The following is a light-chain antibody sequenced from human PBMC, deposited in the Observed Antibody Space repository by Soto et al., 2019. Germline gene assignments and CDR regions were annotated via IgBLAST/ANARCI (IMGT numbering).Light chain of an antibody. V-gene: IGLV1-47*02. Sequence: QSVLTQPPSASGTPGQRVTISCSESSSNIGNNYVYWYQHLPGTAPKLLIYSNNQRPSGVPDRFSASKSGSSASLAISGLRSEDEADYYCAAWDDSLNMVFGGGTKVTVL. CDR1: SSNIGNNY. J-gene: IGLJ2*01. CDR3: AAWDDSLNMV. CDR2: SNN.